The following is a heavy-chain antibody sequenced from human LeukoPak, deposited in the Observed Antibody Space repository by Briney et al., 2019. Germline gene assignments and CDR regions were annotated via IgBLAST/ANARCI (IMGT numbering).Heavy chain of an antibody. J-gene: IGHJ4*02. CDR2: ISSSGSTI. Sequence: GGSLRLSCAASGFTFSNYEMNWVRQAPGKGLEWVSYISSSGSTIYYADSEKGRFTISRDNAMNSLYLQMTSVRAEDTAVYYCATQHYSSGWYYFDSWGQRTLVTVSS. D-gene: IGHD6-19*01. CDR1: GFTFSNYE. V-gene: IGHV3-48*03. CDR3: ATQHYSSGWYYFDS.